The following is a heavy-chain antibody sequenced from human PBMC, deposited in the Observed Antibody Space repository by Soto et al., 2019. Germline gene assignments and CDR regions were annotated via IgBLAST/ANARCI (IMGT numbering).Heavy chain of an antibody. V-gene: IGHV1-69*13. CDR2: IIPIFGTA. CDR1: GGTFSTYA. D-gene: IGHD6-19*01. Sequence: SVKVSCKASGGTFSTYAITWVRQAPGQGLEWMGGIIPIFGTANYAQKFQGRVTITADESTSTAYMELSSLRSDDTAVYYCAREEIAVAGKGSTFDFWGQGTLVTVSS. J-gene: IGHJ4*02. CDR3: AREEIAVAGKGSTFDF.